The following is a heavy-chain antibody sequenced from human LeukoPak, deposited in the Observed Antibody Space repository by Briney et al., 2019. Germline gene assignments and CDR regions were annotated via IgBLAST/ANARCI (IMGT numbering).Heavy chain of an antibody. V-gene: IGHV3-23*01. CDR3: AKDHPGVVVAATYYY. CDR2: ISGSGGST. Sequence: GRSLRLSCAASGFTFSSYDMHWVRQAPGKGLEWVSDISGSGGSTYYADSVKGRFTISRDNSKNTLYLQMNSLRAEDTAVYYCAKDHPGVVVAATYYYWGQGTPVTVSS. CDR1: GFTFSSYD. D-gene: IGHD2-15*01. J-gene: IGHJ4*02.